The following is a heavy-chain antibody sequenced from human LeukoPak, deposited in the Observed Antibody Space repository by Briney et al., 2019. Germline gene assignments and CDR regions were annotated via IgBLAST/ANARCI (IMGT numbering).Heavy chain of an antibody. CDR3: AKVQETYYDILTGSEYYYGMDV. D-gene: IGHD3-9*01. CDR1: GFTFSSYA. V-gene: IGHV3-23*01. J-gene: IGHJ6*02. Sequence: GGSLRLSCAASGFTFSSYAMSWVRQAPGKGLEWVSAISGSGGSTYYADSVKGRFTISRDNSKNTLYLQMNSLRAEDTAVYYCAKVQETYYDILTGSEYYYGMDVWGQGTTVTVSS. CDR2: ISGSGGST.